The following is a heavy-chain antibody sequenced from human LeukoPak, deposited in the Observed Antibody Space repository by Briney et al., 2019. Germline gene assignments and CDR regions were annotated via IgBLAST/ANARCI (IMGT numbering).Heavy chain of an antibody. CDR3: SKDLTSDFGGDLDP. CDR2: ISFDGSQK. Sequence: PGGSLRLSCAASGFTFSSYAMHWVRQAPGKGLEWVAVISFDGSQKYYADSEKGRFTISRDNSKSTVYLQMNSLRVEDAAVYYCSKDLTSDFGGDLDPWGQGTLVTVSS. V-gene: IGHV3-30*02. D-gene: IGHD3-10*01. J-gene: IGHJ5*02. CDR1: GFTFSSYA.